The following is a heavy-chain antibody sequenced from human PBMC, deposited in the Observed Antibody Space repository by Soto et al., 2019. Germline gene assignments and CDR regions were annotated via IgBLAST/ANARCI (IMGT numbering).Heavy chain of an antibody. CDR2: IYYSGST. D-gene: IGHD2-15*01. J-gene: IGHJ5*02. Sequence: QVQLQESGPGLVKPSETLSLTCTVSGGSIGSYYWSWIRQPPGKGLEWIGYIYYSGSTNYNPSLKSRVTISVDTSKNQFSLKLSSVTAADTAVYYCARHLGSFNNWFDPWGQGTLVTVSS. CDR3: ARHLGSFNNWFDP. CDR1: GGSIGSYY. V-gene: IGHV4-59*08.